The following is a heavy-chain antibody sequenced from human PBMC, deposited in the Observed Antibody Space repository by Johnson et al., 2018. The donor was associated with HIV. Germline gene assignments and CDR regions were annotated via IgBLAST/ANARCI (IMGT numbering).Heavy chain of an antibody. J-gene: IGHJ3*02. V-gene: IGHV3-30*14. Sequence: QVQLVESGGGVVQPGRSLILSCAASLFTFSIYSIPCFLPSPCPGLAWVAVISSDESNKYYADSVKGRFTLTRDNSKNTLYLQMNSLRAEDTAVYYCAKAGDYYDSSGEYDSVDIWGQATMVTVSS. CDR2: ISSDESNK. D-gene: IGHD3-22*01. CDR3: AKAGDYYDSSGEYDSVDI. CDR1: LFTFSIYS.